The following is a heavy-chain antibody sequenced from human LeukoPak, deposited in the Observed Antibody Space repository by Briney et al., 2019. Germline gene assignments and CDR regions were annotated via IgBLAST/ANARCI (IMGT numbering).Heavy chain of an antibody. CDR2: GFHTGST. CDR3: ASIMITFGGVIAHDY. J-gene: IGHJ4*02. V-gene: IGHV4-59*12. Sequence: SETLSLTCTVSGGSISSYYWSWIRQPPGKGLEWIGYGFHTGSTNYNPSLKSRVTISVNTSKNQFSLKLSSVTAADTAVYYCASIMITFGGVIAHDYWGQGTLVTVSS. D-gene: IGHD3-16*02. CDR1: GGSISSYY.